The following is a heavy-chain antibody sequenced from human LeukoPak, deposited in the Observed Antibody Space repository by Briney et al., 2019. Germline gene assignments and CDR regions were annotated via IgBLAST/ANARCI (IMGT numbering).Heavy chain of an antibody. CDR2: ISSSGSAI. CDR3: ARDSSSWPDY. CDR1: GFTFSDYY. V-gene: IGHV3-11*01. Sequence: GGSLRLSCAASGFTFSDYYMNWIRQAPGKGLEWISNISSSGSAIYYADSVKGRFTISRDNAKNSLYLQMNSLRAEDTAVYYCARDSSSWPDYWGQGTLVTVSS. D-gene: IGHD6-13*01. J-gene: IGHJ4*02.